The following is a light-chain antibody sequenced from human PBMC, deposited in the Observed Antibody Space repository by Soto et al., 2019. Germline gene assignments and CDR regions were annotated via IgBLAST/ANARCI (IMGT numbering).Light chain of an antibody. V-gene: IGKV3-15*01. J-gene: IGKJ1*01. CDR1: QSIRTN. Sequence: EIELTQSPATLSVSAGGTVTLSCRASQSIRTNVAWYQQIPGQAPRLLVYGASTRATGVPARFRGSGSGIEFTLTISNLQSEDSAFYYCQQYFNWPLTWTFGPGTKVQIK. CDR3: QQYFNWPLTWT. CDR2: GAS.